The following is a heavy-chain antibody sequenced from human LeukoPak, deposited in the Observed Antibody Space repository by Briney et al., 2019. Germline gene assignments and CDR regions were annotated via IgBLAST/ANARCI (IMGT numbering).Heavy chain of an antibody. J-gene: IGHJ6*04. D-gene: IGHD2-2*01. CDR1: GGSISSSSYY. Sequence: PSETLSLTCTVSGGSISSSSYYWGWIRQPPGKGLEWIGSIYYSGSTYYNPSLKSRVTISVDTSKNQFSLKLSSVTAADTAVYYCARGRDCSSTSCYLSRYYYYGMDVWGKGTTVTVSS. V-gene: IGHV4-39*01. CDR2: IYYSGST. CDR3: ARGRDCSSTSCYLSRYYYYGMDV.